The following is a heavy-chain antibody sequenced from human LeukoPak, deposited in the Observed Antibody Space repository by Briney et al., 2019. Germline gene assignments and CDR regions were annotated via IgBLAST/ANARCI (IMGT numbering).Heavy chain of an antibody. Sequence: SETLSLTCIVSGGSISSGGLPWSWIRQSPGKGLEWIGYIYDSGSTFYNPSLKSRVTMSIDRSNNQFSLKLSSVTAADTAVYYCARESNINNWFDPWGQGTLVTVSS. CDR1: GGSISSGGLP. V-gene: IGHV4-30-2*06. CDR3: ARESNINNWFDP. CDR2: IYDSGST. J-gene: IGHJ5*02. D-gene: IGHD2/OR15-2a*01.